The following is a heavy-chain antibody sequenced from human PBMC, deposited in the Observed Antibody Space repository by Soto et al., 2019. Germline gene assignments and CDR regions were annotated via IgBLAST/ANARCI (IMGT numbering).Heavy chain of an antibody. CDR1: GYSVTSYW. CDR3: ARSSWYAGDLPHYYMDV. V-gene: IGHV5-51*01. D-gene: IGHD6-19*01. J-gene: IGHJ6*03. Sequence: GESLKISCKGSGYSVTSYWIGWVRQMPGKGLEWMGIIYPGDSDTRYSPSFQGQVTISADKSISTAYLQWSSLKASDTAMYYCARSSWYAGDLPHYYMDVWGKGTTVTVSS. CDR2: IYPGDSDT.